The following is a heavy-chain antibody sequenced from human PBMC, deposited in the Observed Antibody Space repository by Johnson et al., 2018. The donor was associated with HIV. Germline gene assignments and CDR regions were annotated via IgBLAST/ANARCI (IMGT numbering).Heavy chain of an antibody. CDR1: GFTFSSYA. CDR2: ISYDGTNK. D-gene: IGHD1-1*01. Sequence: QVQLVESGGGVVQPGMSLRLSCAASGFTFSSYAMHWVRQAPGKGLEWVALISYDGTNKYYADSVKGRFTISRDNSKNTLYLQMNSLRAEDTAVYYCAREALEPDVFDIWGQGTMVTVSS. J-gene: IGHJ3*02. V-gene: IGHV3-30-3*01. CDR3: AREALEPDVFDI.